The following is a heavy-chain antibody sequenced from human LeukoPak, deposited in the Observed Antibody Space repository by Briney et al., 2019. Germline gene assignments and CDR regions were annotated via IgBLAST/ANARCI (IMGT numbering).Heavy chain of an antibody. V-gene: IGHV3-23*01. CDR2: INTSGGST. D-gene: IGHD2-15*01. J-gene: IGHJ4*02. CDR1: GFTFSSCV. Sequence: GGSLRLSCAASGFTFSSCVMSWVRQAPGKGLEWVSVINTSGGSTYYAGSVKGRFTISRDNSKNTLFLQMYSLRAEDTAVYFCAREDGYCSGGNCYSYFDSWGQGTLVTVSS. CDR3: AREDGYCSGGNCYSYFDS.